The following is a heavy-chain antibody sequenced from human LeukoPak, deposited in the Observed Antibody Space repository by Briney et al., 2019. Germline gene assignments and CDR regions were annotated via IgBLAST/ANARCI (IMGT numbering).Heavy chain of an antibody. V-gene: IGHV4-61*02. D-gene: IGHD3-10*01. J-gene: IGHJ4*02. CDR3: ARGLWFGGENPPYFDY. Sequence: SETLSLTCTVSGGSISSSNYYWSWIRQPAGKGLEWIGRFYTSGSTNYNPSLKSRVTILVDTSKNQFSLKLSSVTAADTAVYYCARGLWFGGENPPYFDYWGRGTLVTVSS. CDR2: FYTSGST. CDR1: GGSISSSNYY.